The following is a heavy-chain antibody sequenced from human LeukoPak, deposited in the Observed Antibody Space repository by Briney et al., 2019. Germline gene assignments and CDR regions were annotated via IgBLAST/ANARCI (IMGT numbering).Heavy chain of an antibody. D-gene: IGHD3-10*01. CDR3: ARPIQYYYGSGSTEYYFDY. CDR1: GGSISSSSYY. CDR2: IYYSGST. Sequence: KPPETLSLTCTVSGGSISSSSYYWGWIRQPPGKGLEWIGSIYYSGSTYYNPSLKSRVTISVDTSKNQFSLKLSSVTAADTAVYYCARPIQYYYGSGSTEYYFDYWGQGTLVTVSS. J-gene: IGHJ4*02. V-gene: IGHV4-39*01.